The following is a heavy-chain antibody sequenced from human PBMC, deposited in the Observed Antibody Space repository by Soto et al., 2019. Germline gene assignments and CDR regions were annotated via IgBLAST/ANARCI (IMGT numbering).Heavy chain of an antibody. CDR2: ISAYNGNT. CDR3: ARNGVAPPDIVVVPAAEFDP. D-gene: IGHD2-2*01. Sequence: ASVTVSCKASGYTFTSYGISWVRQEPGQGLEWMGWISAYNGNTNYAQKPQGRVTMTTDTSTSTAYMELGSLRSDDTAVYYCARNGVAPPDIVVVPAAEFDPWGQGTLVTSPQ. CDR1: GYTFTSYG. V-gene: IGHV1-18*01. J-gene: IGHJ5*02.